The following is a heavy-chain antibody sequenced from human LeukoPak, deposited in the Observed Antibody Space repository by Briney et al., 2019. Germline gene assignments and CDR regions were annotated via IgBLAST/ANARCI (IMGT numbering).Heavy chain of an antibody. J-gene: IGHJ4*02. CDR1: GYTFTSYY. V-gene: IGHV1-46*01. CDR3: ARDLGYCSGGSCYSHYFDY. CDR2: INPSGGST. D-gene: IGHD2-15*01. Sequence: ASVKVSCKASGYTFTSYYMHWVRQAPGQGLEWMGIINPSGGSTSYAQKFQGRVTMTRDMSTSTDYMELSRLRSDDTAVYYCARDLGYCSGGSCYSHYFDYWGQGTLVTVSS.